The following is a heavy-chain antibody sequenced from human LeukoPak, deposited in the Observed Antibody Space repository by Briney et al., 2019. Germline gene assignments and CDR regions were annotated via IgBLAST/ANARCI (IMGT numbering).Heavy chain of an antibody. D-gene: IGHD2/OR15-2a*01. CDR1: GFTVSINS. J-gene: IGHJ4*02. CDR3: ARLAGEYSHPYDY. Sequence: GGSLRLSCTVSGFTVSINSMSWVRQAPGKGLEWVSFIYSGGNTHYSDSVKGRFTISRDNSKNTLYLQMNSLRAEDTAVYYCARLAGEYSHPYDYWGQGTLVTDSS. CDR2: IYSGGNT. V-gene: IGHV3-53*01.